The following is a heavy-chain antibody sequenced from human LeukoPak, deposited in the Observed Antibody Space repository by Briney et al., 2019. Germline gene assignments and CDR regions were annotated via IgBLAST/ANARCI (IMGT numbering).Heavy chain of an antibody. CDR3: NTTSRDGDYGFDY. V-gene: IGHV3-15*01. Sequence: GGSLRLPCAVSGFTLRNAWVLGVRHPRAKGREDVVRIKHKTDGGKTDYAAPVKGRFTIARDDEKNEVDLQRNMLTTEDTAVYYCNTTSRDGDYGFDYWGQGTLVTVSS. D-gene: IGHD4-17*01. CDR1: GFTLRNAW. CDR2: IKHKTDGGKT. J-gene: IGHJ4*02.